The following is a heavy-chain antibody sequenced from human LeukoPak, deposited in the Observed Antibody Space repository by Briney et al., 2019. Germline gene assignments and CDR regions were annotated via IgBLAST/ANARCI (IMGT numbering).Heavy chain of an antibody. CDR2: IWYDGSNK. D-gene: IGHD1-26*01. V-gene: IGHV3-33*01. Sequence: GRSLRLSWAASGFTFSSYGMHWVRQAPGKGLEWVAVIWYDGSNKYYGDSVKGRFTISRDNSKKTLFLQMNSLRVEDTAVYYCARERVGARDYWGQGTLVTVSS. CDR3: ARERVGARDY. CDR1: GFTFSSYG. J-gene: IGHJ4*02.